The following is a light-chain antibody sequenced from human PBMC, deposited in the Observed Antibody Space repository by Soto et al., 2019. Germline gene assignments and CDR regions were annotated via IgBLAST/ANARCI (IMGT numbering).Light chain of an antibody. CDR2: DGS. CDR3: QQYQTYSLT. V-gene: IGKV1-5*03. CDR1: QSINSW. J-gene: IGKJ1*01. Sequence: DIQMTQSPSTLSASIGDRIIITCRASQSINSWLAWYQQKPGEAPKLLIYDGSTLARGVPSRFSGSGSETEFTLTISRLQPDDFAAFYWQQYQTYSLTFGEGTKVEV.